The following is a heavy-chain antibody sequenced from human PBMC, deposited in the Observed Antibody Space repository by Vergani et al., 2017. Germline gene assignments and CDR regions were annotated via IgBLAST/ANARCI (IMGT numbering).Heavy chain of an antibody. Sequence: QVQLVESGGGVVQPGRSLRLSCAASGFTFSSYGMPWVRQAPGKGLEWVAVIWYDGSNKYYADSVKGRFTISRDNSKNTLYLQMNSLRAEDTAVYYCARDFPGSSSWMRPFDYWGQGTLVTVSS. CDR3: ARDFPGSSSWMRPFDY. CDR2: IWYDGSNK. D-gene: IGHD6-13*01. CDR1: GFTFSSYG. J-gene: IGHJ4*02. V-gene: IGHV3-33*01.